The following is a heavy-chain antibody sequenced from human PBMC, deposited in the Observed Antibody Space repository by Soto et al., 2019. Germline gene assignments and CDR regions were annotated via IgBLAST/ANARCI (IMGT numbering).Heavy chain of an antibody. CDR2: INPATGAA. D-gene: IGHD3-3*01. CDR3: ARGGGVGVAGSAAFDM. Sequence: QLHLVQSGAVVKKPGASVTVSCSASGYPVTAYYMHWVRQAPGRGLEWMGGINPATGAAKYTQTFQGRVNMTRDTSTSTGFMEPSGLTSEDPAVFYWARGGGVGVAGSAAFDMWGQGTLVTVSS. V-gene: IGHV1-2*02. J-gene: IGHJ3*02. CDR1: GYPVTAYY.